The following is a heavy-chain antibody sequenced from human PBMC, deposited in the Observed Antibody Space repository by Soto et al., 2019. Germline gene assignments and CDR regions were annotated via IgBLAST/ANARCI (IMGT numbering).Heavy chain of an antibody. Sequence: EVQLVESGGGLIQPGGSLRLSCAVSGFTVSNNYMSWVRQAPGKGLEGVSVIYSGGYTAYGDSVKGRFTISRDNSKNTLYLKMKSRRPAHSAFYYCAADRGGGGYWGQGTLVTVSS. V-gene: IGHV3-53*01. CDR2: IYSGGYT. D-gene: IGHD3-10*01. CDR1: GFTVSNNY. J-gene: IGHJ4*02. CDR3: AADRGGGGY.